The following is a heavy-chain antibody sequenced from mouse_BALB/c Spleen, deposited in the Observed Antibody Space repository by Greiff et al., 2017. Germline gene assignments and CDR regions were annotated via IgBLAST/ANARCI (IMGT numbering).Heavy chain of an antibody. V-gene: IGHV1-37*01. CDR1: GYSFTGYF. Sequence: VQLKQSGPELVKPGASVSISCKASGYSFTGYFMNWVKQSHGKSLEWMGRINPYNGDTFYNQKFKGKAKLTVDKTSSTSHMELLSLTSEDSAVYYCGVGITTGGAMDYWGQGTTVTVSS. CDR2: INPYNGDT. D-gene: IGHD2-4*01. J-gene: IGHJ4*01. CDR3: GVGITTGGAMDY.